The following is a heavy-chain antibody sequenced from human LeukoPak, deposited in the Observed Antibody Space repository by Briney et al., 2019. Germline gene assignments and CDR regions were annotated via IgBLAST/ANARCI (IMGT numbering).Heavy chain of an antibody. Sequence: GGSLRLSCAASGFTFSSYAMSWVRQAPGKGLVCVSYINGDGSSTNYADSVRGRFTISRDNAKKTLYLQMNSLRDEDTAVYYCVRGLDPWGLGTLVTVSS. J-gene: IGHJ5*02. CDR3: VRGLDP. V-gene: IGHV3-74*01. D-gene: IGHD3-16*01. CDR2: INGDGSST. CDR1: GFTFSSYA.